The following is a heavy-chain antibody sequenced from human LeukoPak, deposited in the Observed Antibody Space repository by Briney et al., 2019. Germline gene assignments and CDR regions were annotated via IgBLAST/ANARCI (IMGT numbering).Heavy chain of an antibody. Sequence: SQTLSLTCTVSGGSISSGSYYWSWIRQPAGKGLEWIGRIYTSGSTNYNPSLKSRVTISVDTSKNQFSLKLSSVTAADTAVYYCARASHCSSTSCYFDPWGQGTLVTVSS. J-gene: IGHJ5*02. CDR1: GGSISSGSYY. D-gene: IGHD2-2*01. V-gene: IGHV4-61*02. CDR2: IYTSGST. CDR3: ARASHCSSTSCYFDP.